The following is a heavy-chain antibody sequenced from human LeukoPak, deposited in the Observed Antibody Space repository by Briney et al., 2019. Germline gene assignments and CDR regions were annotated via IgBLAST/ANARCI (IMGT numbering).Heavy chain of an antibody. D-gene: IGHD6-19*01. CDR1: GYTFTNYW. Sequence: GESLKISCKASGYTFTNYWIAWVRQMPGKGLEWMGIIYPGDSDTRYSPSFQGQVTISADTSISTANLQWNSLKASDTAMYYCARHRAIAMAGTDFDFWGQGTLVTVSS. V-gene: IGHV5-51*01. J-gene: IGHJ4*02. CDR2: IYPGDSDT. CDR3: ARHRAIAMAGTDFDF.